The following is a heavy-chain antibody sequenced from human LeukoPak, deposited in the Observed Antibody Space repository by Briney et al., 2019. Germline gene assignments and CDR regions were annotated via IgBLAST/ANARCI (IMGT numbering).Heavy chain of an antibody. CDR3: ASKIDYGGYRWFDP. V-gene: IGHV4-38-2*01. CDR2: IYHSGST. D-gene: IGHD4-17*01. CDR1: GYFISSGYY. Sequence: PSETLSLTCAVSGYFISSGYYWGWIRQPPGKGLEWIGSIYHSGSTYYNPSLKSRVTISVDTSKNQFSLKLSSVTAADTAVYYCASKIDYGGYRWFDPWGQGTLVTVSS. J-gene: IGHJ5*02.